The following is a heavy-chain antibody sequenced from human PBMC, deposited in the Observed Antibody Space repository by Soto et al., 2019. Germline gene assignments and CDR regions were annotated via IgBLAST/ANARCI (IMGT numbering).Heavy chain of an antibody. CDR1: GVTFNYAW. D-gene: IGHD3-10*01. V-gene: IGHV3-15*01. Sequence: EVQLVESGGGLVKPGESLRLSCTASGVTFNYAWMSWVRQPPGKGLEWVARIRTKTDDEATDYAGPVKGRFSVSRDDSKNTVHLQMNSLKTEDTALYYCAKVAPTGTFFGYWGQGILVTVSS. CDR3: AKVAPTGTFFGY. J-gene: IGHJ4*02. CDR2: IRTKTDDEAT.